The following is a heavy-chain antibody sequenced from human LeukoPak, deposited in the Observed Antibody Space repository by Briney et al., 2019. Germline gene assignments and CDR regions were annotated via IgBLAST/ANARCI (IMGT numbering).Heavy chain of an antibody. J-gene: IGHJ4*02. D-gene: IGHD1-26*01. Sequence: SETLSLTCTVSGGSISSGGYYWSWIRQPPGKGLEWIGYIYHSGSTYYNPSLKSRVTISVDTSKNQFSLKLRSVTAADTAVYYCARREGGYPFDYWGQGTLVTVSS. CDR1: GGSISSGGYY. V-gene: IGHV4-30-2*01. CDR3: ARREGGYPFDY. CDR2: IYHSGST.